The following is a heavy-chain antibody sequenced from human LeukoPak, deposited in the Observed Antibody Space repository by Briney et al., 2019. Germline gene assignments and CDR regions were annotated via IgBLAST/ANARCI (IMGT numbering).Heavy chain of an antibody. J-gene: IGHJ3*02. Sequence: PSETLSLTCTVSGGSISSYYWSWIRQPPGKGLEWIGYIYYSGSTNYSPSLKSRVTISVDTSKNQFSLKLSSVTAADTAVYYCARVEHTAMVTGAFDIWGQGTMVTVSS. V-gene: IGHV4-59*01. CDR2: IYYSGST. CDR3: ARVEHTAMVTGAFDI. D-gene: IGHD5-18*01. CDR1: GGSISSYY.